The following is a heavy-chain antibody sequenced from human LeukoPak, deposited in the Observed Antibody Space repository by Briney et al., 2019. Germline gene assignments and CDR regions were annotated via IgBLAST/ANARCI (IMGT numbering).Heavy chain of an antibody. CDR1: GYTLTELS. CDR3: ATNHPYCGGDCYFDY. J-gene: IGHJ4*02. D-gene: IGHD2-21*02. Sequence: ASVTVSCKVSGYTLTELSMHWVRQAPGKGLEWMGGFDPEDGETIYAQKFQGRVTMTEDTSTDTAYMELSSLRSEDTAVYYCATNHPYCGGDCYFDYGGQGTLVTVSS. V-gene: IGHV1-24*01. CDR2: FDPEDGET.